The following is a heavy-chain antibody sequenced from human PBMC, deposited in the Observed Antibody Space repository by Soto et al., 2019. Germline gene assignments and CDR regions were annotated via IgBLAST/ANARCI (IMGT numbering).Heavy chain of an antibody. CDR3: ARGSRVVAATYYMDV. CDR1: GGSLSGYY. Sequence: ETLSLTCAVYGGSLSGYYWSWIRQPPGKGLEWIGEINHSGSTNYNPSLKSRVTISVDTSKNQFSLKLSSVTAADTAVYYCARGSRVVAATYYMDVWGKGTTVTVSS. J-gene: IGHJ6*03. V-gene: IGHV4-34*01. D-gene: IGHD2-15*01. CDR2: INHSGST.